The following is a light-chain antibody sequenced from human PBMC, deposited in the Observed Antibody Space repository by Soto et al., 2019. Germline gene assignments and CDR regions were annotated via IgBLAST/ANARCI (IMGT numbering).Light chain of an antibody. CDR1: QSVSSY. V-gene: IGKV3-11*01. CDR2: DAS. J-gene: IGKJ2*01. CDR3: QQRFNWPRFT. Sequence: EIVLTQSPATLSVSPGERVTLSCRASQSVSSYLAWYQQKPGQAPRLLIYDASNRATGIPARFSGGGSGTDFTLTISSLEPEDFAVYYCQQRFNWPRFTFGQGTKLEIK.